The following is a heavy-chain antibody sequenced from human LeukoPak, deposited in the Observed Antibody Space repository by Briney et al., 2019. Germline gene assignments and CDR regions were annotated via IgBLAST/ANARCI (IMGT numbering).Heavy chain of an antibody. V-gene: IGHV3-23*01. CDR2: ISGSGGST. CDR3: ANDCRYCGGDCYPLTFDI. J-gene: IGHJ3*02. D-gene: IGHD2-21*02. Sequence: GGSLRLSCAASGFTFSSCAMHWVRQAPGKGLEWVSAISGSGGSTYYADSVKGRFTISRDNSKNTLYLQMNSLRAEDTAVYYCANDCRYCGGDCYPLTFDIWGQGTMVTVSS. CDR1: GFTFSSCA.